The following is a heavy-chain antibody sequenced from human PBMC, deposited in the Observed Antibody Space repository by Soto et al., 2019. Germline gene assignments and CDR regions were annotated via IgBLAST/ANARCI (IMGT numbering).Heavy chain of an antibody. J-gene: IGHJ4*02. Sequence: QVQLEESGPGLVKPSQTLSLTCTVSGGSVSSGDYFWSWIRQPPGKGLEWIGYIYDSGSSYYNPSLKSRVTMSVDTSKNQFSLKLSSVTAADSAMYYCVREKGYISGPKNFDSWGQGTLVTVSS. CDR1: GGSVSSGDYF. D-gene: IGHD5-12*01. CDR3: VREKGYISGPKNFDS. V-gene: IGHV4-30-4*01. CDR2: IYDSGSS.